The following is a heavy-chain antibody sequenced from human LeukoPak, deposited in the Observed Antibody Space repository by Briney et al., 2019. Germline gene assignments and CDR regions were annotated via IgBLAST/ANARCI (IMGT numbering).Heavy chain of an antibody. CDR1: GYTFTSYY. Sequence: GASVKVSCKASGYTFTSYYMHWVRQAPGQGLEWMGWINTNTGNPTYAQGFTGRFVFSLDTSVSTAYLQISSLKAEDTAVYYCARERYYYGSGSPATYNDYWGQGTLVTVSS. D-gene: IGHD3-10*01. J-gene: IGHJ4*02. CDR2: INTNTGNP. CDR3: ARERYYYGSGSPATYNDY. V-gene: IGHV7-4-1*02.